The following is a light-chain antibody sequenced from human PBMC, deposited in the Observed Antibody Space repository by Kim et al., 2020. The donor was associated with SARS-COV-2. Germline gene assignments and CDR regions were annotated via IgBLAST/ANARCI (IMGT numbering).Light chain of an antibody. CDR2: GAS. CDR1: QSVSSN. J-gene: IGKJ2*01. V-gene: IGKV3-15*01. Sequence: EIVMTQSPATLSVSPGERATLSCRASQSVSSNLASYQQKPGQAPRLLIYGASTRATGIPARFSGSGSGTEFTLTISSLQSEDFAVYYCQQYNNWPPYTFGQGTKLAI. CDR3: QQYNNWPPYT.